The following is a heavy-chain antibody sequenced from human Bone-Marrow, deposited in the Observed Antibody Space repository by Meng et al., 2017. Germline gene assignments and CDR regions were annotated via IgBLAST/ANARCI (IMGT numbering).Heavy chain of an antibody. J-gene: IGHJ4*02. CDR1: GFNFSSSE. CDR3: ARWIQYSSSWPSFDY. CDR2: ISNSGSLK. D-gene: IGHD6-13*01. Sequence: GESLKISCEVSGFNFSSSEMNWVRQAPGKGLEWVSYISNSGSLKYYADSVKGRFTISRDNAKNAVYLQMNSLRAEDTAVYYCARWIQYSSSWPSFDYWGQGTLVTVSS. V-gene: IGHV3-48*03.